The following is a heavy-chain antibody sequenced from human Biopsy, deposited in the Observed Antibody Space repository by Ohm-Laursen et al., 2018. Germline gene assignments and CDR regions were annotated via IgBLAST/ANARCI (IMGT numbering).Heavy chain of an antibody. D-gene: IGHD2-8*01. V-gene: IGHV3-33*06. CDR1: GFTFCSYG. CDR3: AKCMTGGSNYYFHH. CDR2: IWYDGSNK. J-gene: IGHJ4*02. Sequence: SLRLSCSASGFTFCSYGMHWVRQAPGKGLEWVAAIWYDGSNKNYADSVKGRFTISRDNSKNTLYLQMNSLRGEDTAVYYCAKCMTGGSNYYFHHCGQGTLVTVSS.